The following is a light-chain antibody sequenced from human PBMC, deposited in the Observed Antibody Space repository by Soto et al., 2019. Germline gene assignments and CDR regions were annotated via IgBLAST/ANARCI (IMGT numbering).Light chain of an antibody. CDR3: QQYGSSVT. CDR1: QSVGNSW. CDR2: GAS. J-gene: IGKJ4*01. Sequence: EIVLTQSPDTVSLSPGERATLSCRASQSVGNSWLAWYQQKPGQAPRLLIYGASRRAAGISDRFSGSGSGTYFTLTINRREPEDLAVYYCQQYGSSVTFGGGIKVEIK. V-gene: IGKV3-20*01.